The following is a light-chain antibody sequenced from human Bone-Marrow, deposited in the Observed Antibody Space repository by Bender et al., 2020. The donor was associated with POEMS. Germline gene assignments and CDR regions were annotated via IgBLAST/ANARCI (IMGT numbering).Light chain of an antibody. CDR1: SSDVGSYDL. J-gene: IGLJ3*02. V-gene: IGLV2-14*02. Sequence: QSALTQPASVSGSPGQSITISCTGTSSDVGSYDLVSWYQQHPGKAPKLMIYEVTKRPSGVSYRFSGSKSGTSASLAITGLQSDDEAIYFCVAWDASLNGWVFGGGTKLTVL. CDR3: VAWDASLNGWV. CDR2: EVT.